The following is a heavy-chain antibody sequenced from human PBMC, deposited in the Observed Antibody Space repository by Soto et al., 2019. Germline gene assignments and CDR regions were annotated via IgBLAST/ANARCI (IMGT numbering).Heavy chain of an antibody. J-gene: IGHJ6*02. CDR1: GYTFTSYG. V-gene: IGHV1-18*01. Sequence: EASVKVSCKASGYTFTSYGISWVRQAPGQGLEWMGWISAYNGNTNYAQKLQGRVTMTTDTSTSTAYMELRSLRSDDTAVYYCASYCSGGSCHYYYGMDVWGQGTTVTVSS. CDR3: ASYCSGGSCHYYYGMDV. CDR2: ISAYNGNT. D-gene: IGHD2-15*01.